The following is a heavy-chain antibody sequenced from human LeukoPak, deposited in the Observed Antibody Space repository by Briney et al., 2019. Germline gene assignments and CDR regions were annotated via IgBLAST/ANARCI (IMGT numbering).Heavy chain of an antibody. CDR2: IYYTGST. J-gene: IGHJ3*02. D-gene: IGHD1-26*01. CDR1: GGSISSYY. CDR3: ARHSASRVLDI. V-gene: IGHV4-59*08. Sequence: SETLSLTCTVSGGSISSYYWSWIRQPPGMGLEWIGLIYYTGSTNYNPSLKSRVTMSVDTSKNQLSLKLSSVTAADTAVYYCARHSASRVLDIWGQGSMVTVSS.